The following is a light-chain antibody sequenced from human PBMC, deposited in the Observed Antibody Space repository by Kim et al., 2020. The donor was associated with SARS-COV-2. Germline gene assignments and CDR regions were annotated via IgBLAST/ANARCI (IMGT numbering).Light chain of an antibody. V-gene: IGLV1-44*01. Sequence: GQTISIACSGSHSDIGSHSVSWYQHLPGTAPRLVIFNSSDRPSGVSARFSGSRSGTTASLAISGLQPDDEADYFCSTWDSQLKGYVFGSGTKVTVL. J-gene: IGLJ1*01. CDR2: NSS. CDR1: HSDIGSHS. CDR3: STWDSQLKGYV.